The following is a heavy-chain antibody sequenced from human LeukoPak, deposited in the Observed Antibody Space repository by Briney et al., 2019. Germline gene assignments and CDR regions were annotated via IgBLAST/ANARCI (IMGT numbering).Heavy chain of an antibody. CDR2: ISSSSSYI. CDR1: GFTFSSYS. V-gene: IGHV3-21*01. Sequence: GGSLRLSXAASGFTFSSYSMNWVRQAPGKGLEWLSSISSSSSYIYYADSVKGRFTISRDNAKNSLYLQMNSLRAEDTAVYYCARDLVVVVAATHDYWGQGTLVTVSS. CDR3: ARDLVVVVAATHDY. D-gene: IGHD2-15*01. J-gene: IGHJ4*02.